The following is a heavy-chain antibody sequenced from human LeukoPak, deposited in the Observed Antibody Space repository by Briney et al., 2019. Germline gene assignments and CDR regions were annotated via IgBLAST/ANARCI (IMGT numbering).Heavy chain of an antibody. CDR3: ARLDYGDYGGGGWFDP. J-gene: IGHJ5*02. D-gene: IGHD4-17*01. Sequence: PSETLSLTCTVSGGSISSYYWSWIRQPPGKGLEWIGYIYYSGSTNYNPSLKSRVTISVDTSKNQFSLKLSPVTAADTAVYYCARLDYGDYGGGGWFDPWGQGTLVTVSS. CDR1: GGSISSYY. V-gene: IGHV4-59*12. CDR2: IYYSGST.